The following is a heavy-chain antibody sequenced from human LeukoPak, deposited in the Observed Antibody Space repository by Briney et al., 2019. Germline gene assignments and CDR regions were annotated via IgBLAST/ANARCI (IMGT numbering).Heavy chain of an antibody. CDR1: GGSISSSSYY. J-gene: IGHJ3*02. CDR3: ARDGPGSSWYPVNSSGWYNAFDI. D-gene: IGHD6-19*01. Sequence: SETLSLTCTVSGGSISSSSYYWGWIRQPPGKGLEWIGSIYYSGSTYYNPSLKSRVTISVDTSKNQFSLKLSSVTAADTAVYYCARDGPGSSWYPVNSSGWYNAFDIWGQGTMVTVSS. V-gene: IGHV4-39*07. CDR2: IYYSGST.